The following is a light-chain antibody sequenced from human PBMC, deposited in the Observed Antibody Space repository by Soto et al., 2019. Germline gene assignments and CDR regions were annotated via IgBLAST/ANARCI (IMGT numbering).Light chain of an antibody. CDR2: DVS. CDR1: SSDVGGYDY. J-gene: IGLJ2*01. CDR3: CSYAGSYTSDVV. V-gene: IGLV2-11*01. Sequence: QSVLTQPRSVSGSPGQSVTLSCTGTSSDVGGYDYVSWYQQHPGKAPKLMIYDVSKRPSGVPDRFSGSKSGNTASLTISGLHAEDEADYYCCSYAGSYTSDVVFGGGTKLTVL.